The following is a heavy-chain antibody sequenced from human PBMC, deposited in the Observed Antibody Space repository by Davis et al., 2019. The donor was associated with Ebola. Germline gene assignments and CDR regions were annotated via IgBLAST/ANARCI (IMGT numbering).Heavy chain of an antibody. Sequence: PSETLSLTCTVSGGSISSSSYYWGWIRQPPGKGLEWIGSIYYSGSTYYNPSLKSRVTISVDTSKNQFSLKLSSVTAADTAVYYCARGLVRCSGGSCYSIYFDYWGQGTLVTVSS. J-gene: IGHJ4*02. D-gene: IGHD2-15*01. CDR1: GGSISSSSYY. V-gene: IGHV4-39*07. CDR3: ARGLVRCSGGSCYSIYFDY. CDR2: IYYSGST.